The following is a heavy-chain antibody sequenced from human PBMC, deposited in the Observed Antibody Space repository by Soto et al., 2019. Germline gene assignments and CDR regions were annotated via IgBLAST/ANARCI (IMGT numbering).Heavy chain of an antibody. Sequence: PGGSLRLSCAASGFTFSKNSMNWVRQAPGKGLEWVSSISSSGSYKYYADSVKGRFTVSRDNAKNSLYLQMNSLRAEDTAVYYCARDSPPGSFAINGDYFDYWGQGTLVTVSS. J-gene: IGHJ4*02. CDR2: ISSSGSYK. D-gene: IGHD3-16*01. CDR3: ARDSPPGSFAINGDYFDY. CDR1: GFTFSKNS. V-gene: IGHV3-21*01.